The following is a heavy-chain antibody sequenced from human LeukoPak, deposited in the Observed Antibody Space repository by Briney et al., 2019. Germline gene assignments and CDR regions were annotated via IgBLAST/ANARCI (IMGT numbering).Heavy chain of an antibody. CDR1: GFTVSSNY. CDR3: ARGVVPAALLRYFDWFPYYFDY. CDR2: IYSGGST. J-gene: IGHJ4*02. V-gene: IGHV3-66*01. Sequence: PGGSLRLSCAASGFTVSSNYMSWVRQAPGKGLEWVSVIYSGGSTYYADSVKGRFTISRDNSKNTPYLQMNSLRAEDTAVYYCARGVVPAALLRYFDWFPYYFDYWGQGTLVTVSS. D-gene: IGHD3-9*01.